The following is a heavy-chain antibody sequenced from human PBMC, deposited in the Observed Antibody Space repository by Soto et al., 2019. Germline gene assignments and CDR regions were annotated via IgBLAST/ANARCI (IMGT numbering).Heavy chain of an antibody. J-gene: IGHJ3*02. CDR1: GGSISSYY. V-gene: IGHV4-59*01. D-gene: IGHD2-8*01. CDR3: ARGLGVLMVYAIPAFDI. Sequence: SETLSLTCTVSGGSISSYYWSWIRQPPGKGLEWIGYIYYSGSTNYNPSLKSRVTISVDTSKNQFSLKLSSVTAADTAVYYCARGLGVLMVYAIPAFDIWGQGTMVNVSS. CDR2: IYYSGST.